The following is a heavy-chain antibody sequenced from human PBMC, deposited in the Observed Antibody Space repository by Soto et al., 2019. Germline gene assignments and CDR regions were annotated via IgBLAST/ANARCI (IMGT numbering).Heavy chain of an antibody. D-gene: IGHD2-2*01. Sequence: GGSLRLSCAASGFTFSSYAMSWVRQAPGKGLEWVSAISGSGGSTYYADSVKGRFTISRDNSKNTLYLQMNSLRAEDTAVYYCAKGGYCSSTSCPLFDLYYMDVWGKGTTVTVSS. CDR1: GFTFSSYA. CDR2: ISGSGGST. V-gene: IGHV3-23*01. J-gene: IGHJ6*03. CDR3: AKGGYCSSTSCPLFDLYYMDV.